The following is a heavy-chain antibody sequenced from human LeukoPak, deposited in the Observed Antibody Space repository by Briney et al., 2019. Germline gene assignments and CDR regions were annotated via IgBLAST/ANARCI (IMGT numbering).Heavy chain of an antibody. CDR3: ARDFIRLSFDY. CDR2: IKQDGQEK. CDR1: GFTFGDYA. J-gene: IGHJ4*02. V-gene: IGHV3-7*01. D-gene: IGHD3-16*01. Sequence: GGSLRLSCTTSGFTFGDYAMSWVRQAPGKGLEWVANIKQDGQEKYYVDSVKGRFTISRDNAKNSLYLQMNSLRDEDTAVYYCARDFIRLSFDYWGQGILVTVSS.